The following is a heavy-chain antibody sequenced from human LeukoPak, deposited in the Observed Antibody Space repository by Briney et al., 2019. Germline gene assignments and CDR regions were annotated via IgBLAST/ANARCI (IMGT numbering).Heavy chain of an antibody. Sequence: SETLSLTCTVSGYSISSGYYWVWIRQPPGKGLEWIGSIYHSGSTNYNPSLKSRVTISVDASKDQFSLKVSSVTAADTAVYYCATVGLAAAGAYWGQGTLVTVSS. J-gene: IGHJ4*02. V-gene: IGHV4-38-2*02. CDR3: ATVGLAAAGAY. D-gene: IGHD6-13*01. CDR1: GYSISSGYY. CDR2: IYHSGST.